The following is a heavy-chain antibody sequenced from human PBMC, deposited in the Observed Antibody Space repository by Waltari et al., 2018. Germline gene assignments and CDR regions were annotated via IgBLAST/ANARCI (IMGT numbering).Heavy chain of an antibody. CDR2: ISSSSSTI. V-gene: IGHV3-48*01. J-gene: IGHJ6*02. CDR3: ARDRYSSSSPLHYYYGMDV. Sequence: EVQLVESGGGLVQPGGSLRLSCAASGFTFSSYSMNWVRQAPGKGLEGVSVISSSSSTIDKADSVKGRFTISRDNAKNSLYLQMNSLRAEDTAVYYCARDRYSSSSPLHYYYGMDVWGQGTTVTVSS. D-gene: IGHD6-6*01. CDR1: GFTFSSYS.